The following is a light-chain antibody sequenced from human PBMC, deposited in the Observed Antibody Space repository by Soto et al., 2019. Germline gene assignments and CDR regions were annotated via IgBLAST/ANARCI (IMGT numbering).Light chain of an antibody. V-gene: IGLV2-14*01. CDR3: SSYTSSSTWV. CDR1: SSDVGGYNY. CDR2: EVS. J-gene: IGLJ3*02. Sequence: QSALTQPASVSGSPGQSITISCTGTSSDVGGYNYVSWYQQHPGKAPKLMIYEVSNRPSGVSNRFSGSKSGNTAYLTISGLQAADEAAYYCSSYTSSSTWVFGGGTKLTVL.